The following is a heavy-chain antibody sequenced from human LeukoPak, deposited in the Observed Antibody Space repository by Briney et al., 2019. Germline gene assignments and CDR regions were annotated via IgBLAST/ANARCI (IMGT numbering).Heavy chain of an antibody. D-gene: IGHD3-10*01. CDR2: ISTSCNTI. J-gene: IGHJ4*02. Sequence: GGSLRLSCAVSGFTFDIFEMNWVRQAPGKGLEWVSYISTSCNTIHYADSVKGRFTISRDNAKNSLFPQMDSLRAEDTAVYYCAKDLHYGSADYWGQGTLVTVSS. CDR1: GFTFDIFE. CDR3: AKDLHYGSADY. V-gene: IGHV3-48*03.